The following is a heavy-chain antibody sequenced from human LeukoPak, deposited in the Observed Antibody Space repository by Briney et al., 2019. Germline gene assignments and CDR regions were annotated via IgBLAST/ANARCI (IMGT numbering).Heavy chain of an antibody. Sequence: GGSLRLSCAASGFTFSSYSMNWVRQAPGKGLEWVSSISSSSSYIYYADSVKGRFTISRDNAKNSLYLQMNSLRAEDTAVYYCARDRWAAGKLIVTGANWFDPWGQGTLVTVPS. CDR2: ISSSSSYI. CDR3: ARDRWAAGKLIVTGANWFDP. V-gene: IGHV3-21*01. CDR1: GFTFSSYS. D-gene: IGHD6-13*01. J-gene: IGHJ5*02.